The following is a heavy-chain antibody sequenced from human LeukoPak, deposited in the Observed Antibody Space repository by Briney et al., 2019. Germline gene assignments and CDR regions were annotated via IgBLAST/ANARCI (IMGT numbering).Heavy chain of an antibody. CDR2: INPNSGGT. CDR3: AREYEYCSSTSCYAVGMDV. CDR1: GYTFTGYY. J-gene: IGHJ6*02. Sequence: ASVKVFCNASGYTFTGYYMHWVRQAPGQGLEWMGWINPNSGGTNYAQKFQGRVTMTRDTSISTAYMELSRLGSDDTAVYYCAREYEYCSSTSCYAVGMDVWGQGTTVTVSS. V-gene: IGHV1-2*02. D-gene: IGHD2-2*01.